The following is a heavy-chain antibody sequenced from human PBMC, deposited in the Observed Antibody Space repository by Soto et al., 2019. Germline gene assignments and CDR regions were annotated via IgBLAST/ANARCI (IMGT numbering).Heavy chain of an antibody. CDR1: GFTFGNYW. CDR3: ARETYGDYFDC. Sequence: WGSLRLSCAASGFTFGNYWMSWVRQAPGKGLEWVANIKQDGSEKYYVDSVKGRFTISRDNAKNSLYLQMNSLRAEDTALYYCARETYGDYFDCWGQGTLVTVSS. D-gene: IGHD4-17*01. CDR2: IKQDGSEK. J-gene: IGHJ4*02. V-gene: IGHV3-7*01.